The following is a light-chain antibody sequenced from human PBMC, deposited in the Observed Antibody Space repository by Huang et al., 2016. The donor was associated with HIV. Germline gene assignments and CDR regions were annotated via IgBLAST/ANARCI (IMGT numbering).Light chain of an antibody. CDR2: GTS. J-gene: IGKJ2*01. Sequence: EIVLTQSPGTLSLSPGERATLSCRASQSVSSSYLAWYQRKPGQAPRLLIYGTSSRATGIPDRFSGSGSGTDFTLTISRLEPEDFAVYYCQQYGSSPPTFGQGTNLEIK. CDR1: QSVSSSY. CDR3: QQYGSSPPT. V-gene: IGKV3-20*01.